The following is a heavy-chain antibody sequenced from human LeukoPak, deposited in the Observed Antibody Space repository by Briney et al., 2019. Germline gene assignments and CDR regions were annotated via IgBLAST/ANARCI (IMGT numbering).Heavy chain of an antibody. V-gene: IGHV1-3*03. CDR3: ARSPPPYYDFWSGYYTPYYFDY. D-gene: IGHD3-3*01. Sequence: ASVKVSCKASGYTFTSYAMHWVRQAPGQRLEWMGWINAGNGNTKYSQEFQGRVTITRDTSASTAYMELSSLRSEDMAVYYCARSPPPYYDFWSGYYTPYYFDYWGQGTLVTVSS. J-gene: IGHJ4*02. CDR2: INAGNGNT. CDR1: GYTFTSYA.